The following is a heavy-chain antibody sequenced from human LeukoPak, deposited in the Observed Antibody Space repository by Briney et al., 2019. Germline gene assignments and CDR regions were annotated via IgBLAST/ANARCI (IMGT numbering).Heavy chain of an antibody. V-gene: IGHV1-46*03. CDR2: INPSGGST. Sequence: ASVKVSCKTSGYTFTSYYMHWVRQAPGQGLEWMGIINPSGGSTTYAQKFQGSVTMTSDTSTSTVYMELSSLRSDDTAVYYCARRGILTGYMFDYWGQGTLVTVSS. J-gene: IGHJ4*02. CDR3: ARRGILTGYMFDY. CDR1: GYTFTSYY. D-gene: IGHD3-9*01.